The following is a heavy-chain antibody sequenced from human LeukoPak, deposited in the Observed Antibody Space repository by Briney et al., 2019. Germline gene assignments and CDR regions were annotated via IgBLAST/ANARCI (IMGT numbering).Heavy chain of an antibody. V-gene: IGHV4-39*01. J-gene: IGHJ4*02. Sequence: PSETLSLTCTVSGGSISSSSYYWGWIRQPPGKGLEWIGYIYYSGSTYYNPSLKSRVTMSVDTSKNQFSLKLTSVTAADTAVYYCAEEWPPTFWGPGILVTVSS. CDR3: AEEWPPTF. D-gene: IGHD3-3*01. CDR1: GGSISSSSYY. CDR2: IYYSGST.